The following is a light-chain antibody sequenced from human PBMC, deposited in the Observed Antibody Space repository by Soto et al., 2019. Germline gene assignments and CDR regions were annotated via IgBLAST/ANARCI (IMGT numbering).Light chain of an antibody. Sequence: EIVMTQSPATLSVSPGERVTLSCRASQDIRSSLAWYQQKPGQAPRLLVYGASIRATGVPSTFSGSGSGTEFTLSISSLQSEHLGVYYFQQDSSWPLTFGGGTKVDIK. J-gene: IGKJ4*01. CDR2: GAS. CDR3: QQDSSWPLT. V-gene: IGKV3-15*01. CDR1: QDIRSS.